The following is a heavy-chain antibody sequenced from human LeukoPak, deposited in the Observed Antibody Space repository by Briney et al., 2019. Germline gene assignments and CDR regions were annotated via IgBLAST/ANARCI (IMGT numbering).Heavy chain of an antibody. V-gene: IGHV3-23*01. J-gene: IGHJ6*04. D-gene: IGHD2-2*01. CDR2: ISGSGGST. Sequence: GGSLRLSCAASGFTFSGYAMSWVRQAPGKGLEWVSAISGSGGSTYYADSVKGRFTISRDNSKNTLYLQMNSLRAEDTAVYYCAKDVGGYCSSTSCYDYYYYGMDVWGKGTTVTVSS. CDR3: AKDVGGYCSSTSCYDYYYYGMDV. CDR1: GFTFSGYA.